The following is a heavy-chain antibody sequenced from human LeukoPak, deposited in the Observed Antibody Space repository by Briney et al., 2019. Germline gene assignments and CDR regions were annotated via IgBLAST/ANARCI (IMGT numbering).Heavy chain of an antibody. J-gene: IGHJ4*02. Sequence: SETLSLTCDVSGGSMSNTNWWSWVRQPPGQGLEWIGEASLAGQTNYNPSLKSRVTISVDTSKSQLFLKLSSVTAADTAVYYCARQGGNWGVGYWGQGSLVTVSS. V-gene: IGHV4-4*02. CDR1: GGSMSNTNW. D-gene: IGHD7-27*01. CDR3: ARQGGNWGVGY. CDR2: ASLAGQT.